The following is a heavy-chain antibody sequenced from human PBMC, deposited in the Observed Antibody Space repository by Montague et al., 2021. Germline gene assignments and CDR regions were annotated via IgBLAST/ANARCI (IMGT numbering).Heavy chain of an antibody. D-gene: IGHD6-13*01. CDR3: ARVFSSWYVGWFDP. Sequence: SETRSLTCTVSGGSISTYHWIWLRQPPGKGLEWIGSIYYSGNSFYQPSLKSRITMAVDTSKNQFSLKLSSVTAADTAIYYCARVFSSWYVGWFDPWGQGTLVTVSS. J-gene: IGHJ5*02. CDR2: IYYSGNS. V-gene: IGHV4-59*04. CDR1: GGSISTYH.